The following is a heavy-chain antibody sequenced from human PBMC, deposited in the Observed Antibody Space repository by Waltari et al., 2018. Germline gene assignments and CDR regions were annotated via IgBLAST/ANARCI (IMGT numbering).Heavy chain of an antibody. CDR1: GFTFSSYA. CDR3: ANGRSSTSGSFY. CDR2: ISGSGGST. Sequence: EVQLLESGGGLVQPGGSLRLSCAASGFTFSSYAMSWVRQAPGKGLECVSAISGSGGSTYYADSVKGRFTISRDNSKNTLYLQMNSRRAEDTAVYYCANGRSSTSGSFYWGQGTLVTVSS. D-gene: IGHD2-2*01. J-gene: IGHJ4*02. V-gene: IGHV3-23*01.